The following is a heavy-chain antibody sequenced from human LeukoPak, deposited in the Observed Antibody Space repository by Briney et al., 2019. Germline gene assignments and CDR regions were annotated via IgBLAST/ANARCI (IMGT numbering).Heavy chain of an antibody. CDR2: IYSAGNI. CDR3: ARDWMVRGVTAFDY. V-gene: IGHV3-66*01. CDR1: GFTVSSNY. J-gene: IGHJ4*02. D-gene: IGHD3-10*01. Sequence: PGGSLRLSCAASGFTVSSNYMNWVRQAPGKGLEWVSSIYSAGNIYYADSAKGRFTISRDNSKYTLYLQMNSLRAEDTAVYYCARDWMVRGVTAFDYWGQGTLVTVPS.